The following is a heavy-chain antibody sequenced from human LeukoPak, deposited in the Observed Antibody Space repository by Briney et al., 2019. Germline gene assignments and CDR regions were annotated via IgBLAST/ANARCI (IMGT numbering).Heavy chain of an antibody. D-gene: IGHD6-19*01. CDR1: GSSISSRSYY. CDR2: VNYSGKT. J-gene: IGHJ4*02. Sequence: PSETLSLTCTVSGSSISSRSYYRAWTRQPPGKGLEWIGSVNYSGKTYYNSSLKSRVTISVDTSKNQFSLKLSSVTAADTAVYYCARLEIAVTGNTFDYWGQGTLVTVSS. V-gene: IGHV4-39*01. CDR3: ARLEIAVTGNTFDY.